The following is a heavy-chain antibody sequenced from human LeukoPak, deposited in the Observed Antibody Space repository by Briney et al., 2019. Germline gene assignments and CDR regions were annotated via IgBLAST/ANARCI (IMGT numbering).Heavy chain of an antibody. V-gene: IGHV4-39*07. J-gene: IGHJ4*02. CDR3: ARGQFQRDY. CDR1: GGSISGSSYY. Sequence: SETLSLTCTVSGGSISGSSYYWGWIRQPPGKGLEWIGSIYDSGITYYNPSLKSRVTISVDPSKSQFSLNLRSVTAADTAVYYCARGQFQRDYWGQGTLVIVSS. CDR2: IYDSGIT.